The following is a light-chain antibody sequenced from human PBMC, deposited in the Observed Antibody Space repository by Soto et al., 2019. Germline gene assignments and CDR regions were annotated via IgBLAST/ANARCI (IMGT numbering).Light chain of an antibody. CDR2: EVS. V-gene: IGLV2-14*01. Sequence: QAVVTQPASVSGSPGQSITISCTGTSSDVGDYDYVSWYQQYAGKAPKMMIYEVSNRPPGVSNRFSGSKSGNTASLTISGLQAEDEADYYCSSYRSSNTLLFGGGTKLTVL. J-gene: IGLJ2*01. CDR1: SSDVGDYDY. CDR3: SSYRSSNTLL.